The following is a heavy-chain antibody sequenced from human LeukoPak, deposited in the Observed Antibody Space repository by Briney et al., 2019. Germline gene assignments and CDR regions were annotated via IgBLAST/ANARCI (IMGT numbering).Heavy chain of an antibody. CDR1: GFAFSSYA. J-gene: IGHJ3*02. Sequence: GGSLRLSCAASGFAFSSYAMSWVRQAPGKGLEWVSAISGSGGSTYYADSVKGRFTISRDNSKNTLYLQMNSLRAEDTAVYYCAKPSPYCSSTSCHDAFDIWGQGTMVTVSS. CDR2: ISGSGGST. V-gene: IGHV3-23*01. CDR3: AKPSPYCSSTSCHDAFDI. D-gene: IGHD2-2*01.